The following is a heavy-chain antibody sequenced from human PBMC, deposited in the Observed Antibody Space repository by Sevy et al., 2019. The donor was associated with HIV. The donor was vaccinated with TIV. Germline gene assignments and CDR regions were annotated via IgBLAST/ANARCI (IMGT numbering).Heavy chain of an antibody. D-gene: IGHD3-22*01. V-gene: IGHV4-38-2*02. CDR2: IYHSGIT. CDR3: ARVRPRYYYDSSGSPEYFQH. Sequence: SETLSLTCTVSGYSISSGYYWGWIRQPPGKGVEWIGSIYHSGITYYNPSLKSRVTISVDTSKNQFSLKMSSVTAADTAVYYCARVRPRYYYDSSGSPEYFQHWGQSTLVTVSS. CDR1: GYSISSGYY. J-gene: IGHJ1*01.